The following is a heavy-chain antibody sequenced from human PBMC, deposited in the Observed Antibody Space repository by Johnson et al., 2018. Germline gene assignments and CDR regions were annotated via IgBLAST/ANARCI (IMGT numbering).Heavy chain of an antibody. CDR1: GFTFSNYA. D-gene: IGHD5-24*01. CDR3: FAGNARSNDAFDM. J-gene: IGHJ3*02. Sequence: EVQLVESGGGLVQPGGSLRLSCAASGFTFSNYAMHWVRQAPGTRLDYVSGISSGDGTGIFYASSVKGRFTISRDNSKNMLFLQMGSLRAEDTAVYYCFAGNARSNDAFDMGGQGTMVIVSS. CDR2: ISSGDGTGI. V-gene: IGHV3-64*01.